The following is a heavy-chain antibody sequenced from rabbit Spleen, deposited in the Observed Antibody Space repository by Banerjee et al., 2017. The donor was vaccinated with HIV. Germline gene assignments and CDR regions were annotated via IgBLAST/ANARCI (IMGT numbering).Heavy chain of an antibody. V-gene: IGHV1S40*01. Sequence: QSLEESGGDLVKPGTSLTLTCKASGFSFSDRDVMCWVRQAPGKGLEWIACINAATAKPVYATWAKGRFTISRTSSTTVTLRMTSLTAADTATYFCARDLVGVIGWNFYLWGQGTLVTVS. J-gene: IGHJ4*01. D-gene: IGHD1-1*01. CDR3: ARDLVGVIGWNFYL. CDR1: GFSFSDRDV. CDR2: INAATAKP.